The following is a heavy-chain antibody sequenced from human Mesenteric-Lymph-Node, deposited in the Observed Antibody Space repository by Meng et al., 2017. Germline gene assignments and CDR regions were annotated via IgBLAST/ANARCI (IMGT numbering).Heavy chain of an antibody. D-gene: IGHD3-22*01. CDR2: IRSKANSYAT. Sequence: GESLKISCAASGFTLSTYAMHWVRQASGKGLEWVGRIRSKANSYATAYAASVKGRFTISRDDSKNTAYLQMNSLKTEDTAVYYCTSRITMIVGQTSVDYWGQGTLVTVSS. CDR3: TSRITMIVGQTSVDY. J-gene: IGHJ4*02. CDR1: GFTLSTYA. V-gene: IGHV3-73*01.